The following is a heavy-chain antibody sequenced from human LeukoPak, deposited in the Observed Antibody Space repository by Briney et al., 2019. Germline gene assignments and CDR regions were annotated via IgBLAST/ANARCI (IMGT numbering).Heavy chain of an antibody. Sequence: GGSLRLSCTSSGITFSDYWMHWVRQAPGKGLEWVSVIYSGGTTYYADSVKGRFTISRDNSKNTLHLQMNSLRAEDTAVYYCARDQYSYAHAAHWGQGTLVTVSS. V-gene: IGHV3-66*01. CDR2: IYSGGTT. D-gene: IGHD5-18*01. CDR3: ARDQYSYAHAAH. J-gene: IGHJ4*02. CDR1: GITFSDYW.